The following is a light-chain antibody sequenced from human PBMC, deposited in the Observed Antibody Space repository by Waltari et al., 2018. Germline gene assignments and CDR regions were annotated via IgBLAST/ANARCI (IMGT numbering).Light chain of an antibody. CDR3: QQYGSSPLT. V-gene: IGKV3-20*01. CDR1: QSVSSSS. CDR2: ATS. J-gene: IGKJ3*01. Sequence: EIVLTQSPDTLSLSPGDRDTLSCRASQSVSSSSLAWYQQKPGQAPRLLIYATSSRATGIPDRFSGSLSGTDFTLTISRLEPEDFAVYYCQQYGSSPLTFGPGTKVDIK.